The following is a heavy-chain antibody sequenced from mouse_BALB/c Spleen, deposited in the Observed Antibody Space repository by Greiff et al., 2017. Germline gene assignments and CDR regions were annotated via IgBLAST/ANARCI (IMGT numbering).Heavy chain of an antibody. D-gene: IGHD2-10*02. J-gene: IGHJ3*01. CDR3: ARGGMYGKPSWFAY. CDR1: GFTFSDYY. CDR2: ISDGGSYT. Sequence: EVKLMESGGGLVKPGGSLKLSCAASGFTFSDYYMYWVRQTPEKRLEWVATISDGGSYTYYPDSVKGRFTISRDNAKDNLYLQMSSLKSEDTAMYYCARGGMYGKPSWFAYWGQGTLVTVSA. V-gene: IGHV5-4*02.